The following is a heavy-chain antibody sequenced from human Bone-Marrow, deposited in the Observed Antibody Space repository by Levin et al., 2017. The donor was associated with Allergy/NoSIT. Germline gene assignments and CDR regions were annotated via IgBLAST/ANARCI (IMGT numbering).Heavy chain of an antibody. Sequence: LSLTCAASGFTFSSYGMHWVRQAPGKGLEWVAVIWYDGSNKYYADSVKGRFTISRDNSKNTLYLQMNSLRAEDTAVYYCARESEFGGSYHIAFDYWGQGTLVTVSS. D-gene: IGHD1-26*01. CDR3: ARESEFGGSYHIAFDY. V-gene: IGHV3-33*01. CDR2: IWYDGSNK. J-gene: IGHJ4*02. CDR1: GFTFSSYG.